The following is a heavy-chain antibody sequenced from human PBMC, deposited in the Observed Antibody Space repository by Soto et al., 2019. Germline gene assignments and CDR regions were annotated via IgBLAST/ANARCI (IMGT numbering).Heavy chain of an antibody. D-gene: IGHD2-8*02. J-gene: IGHJ4*02. CDR2: ISYDGSNK. CDR3: ERRLPVPGARVFDF. Sequence: GGSLRLSRAASGFTFSSYAMHWVRQAPGKGLEWVALISYDGSNKYYSPSLKSRLIITKDTSKNQMVLTMTNMDPVDTATYYCERRLPVPGARVFDFWGQGTLVTVSS. V-gene: IGHV3-30*14. CDR1: GFTFSSYA.